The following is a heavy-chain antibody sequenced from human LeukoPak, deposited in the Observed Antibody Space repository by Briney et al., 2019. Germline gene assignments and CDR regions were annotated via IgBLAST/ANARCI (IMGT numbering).Heavy chain of an antibody. CDR3: TSQLQLLTFFDY. J-gene: IGHJ4*02. CDR1: GFRFSDYG. D-gene: IGHD6-13*01. V-gene: IGHV3-49*04. Sequence: HTGGILRLSCAASGFRFSDYGMSWVRQAPGKGLEWVGFIRSEAYGGTTQYAASVKGRFTISRDDSKSIAYLQMNSLKTEDTAVYYCTSQLQLLTFFDYWGQGTLVTVSS. CDR2: IRSEAYGGTT.